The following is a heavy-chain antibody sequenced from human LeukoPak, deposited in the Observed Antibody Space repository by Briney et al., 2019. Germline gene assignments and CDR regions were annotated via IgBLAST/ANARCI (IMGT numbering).Heavy chain of an antibody. Sequence: ETLSLTCTVSGGSISSYYWSWIRQAPGKGLEWVGRIKSKSDGDTTDYASPVKGRFTISRDDSKNTLYLQMNSLKTEDTAVYYCTTITMIVVHPDYWGQGTLVTVSS. CDR2: IKSKSDGDTT. D-gene: IGHD3-22*01. CDR3: TTITMIVVHPDY. J-gene: IGHJ4*02. CDR1: GGSISSYY. V-gene: IGHV3-15*01.